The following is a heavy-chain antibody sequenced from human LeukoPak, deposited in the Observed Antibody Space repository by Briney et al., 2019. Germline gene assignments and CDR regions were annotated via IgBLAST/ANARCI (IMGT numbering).Heavy chain of an antibody. CDR2: INRDGSEK. V-gene: IGHV3-7*01. CDR3: ARASPGAGWFYDY. Sequence: PGASLRLSCAASGFTFSNCWMNWVRQAPGKGLEWVANINRDGSEKYNVDSVKGRFTISRDNAKNSLYLQMNSLRAEDTAVYHCARASPGAGWFYDYWGQGTLVTVSS. CDR1: GFTFSNCW. D-gene: IGHD6-19*01. J-gene: IGHJ4*02.